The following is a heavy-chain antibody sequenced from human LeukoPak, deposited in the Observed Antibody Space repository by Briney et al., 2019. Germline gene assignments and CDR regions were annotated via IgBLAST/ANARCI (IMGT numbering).Heavy chain of an antibody. Sequence: PGGSLRLSCAASGFTFSRYWMHWVRQAPGKGLVWVSRIDSDGSSTTYADSVKGRFTISRANVKNTLYLQMNSLRAEDTAVYYCARDGEGGYPVDYWGQGALVTVSS. CDR3: ARDGEGGYPVDY. D-gene: IGHD3-10*01. CDR2: IDSDGSST. CDR1: GFTFSRYW. J-gene: IGHJ4*02. V-gene: IGHV3-74*01.